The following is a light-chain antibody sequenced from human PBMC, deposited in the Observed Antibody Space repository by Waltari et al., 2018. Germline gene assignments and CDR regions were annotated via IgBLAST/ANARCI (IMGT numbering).Light chain of an antibody. CDR2: VAS. CDR1: QSISGY. Sequence: IQMTQSPSSVSASVGDRVTISCRASQSISGYLNWYQQKPGKAPKFLIYVASSLQSGVPSRVSGSGSGTYFTLTITSLRPEDFATYYCQQSYNAPYTFGQGTNLEIK. J-gene: IGKJ2*01. CDR3: QQSYNAPYT. V-gene: IGKV1-39*01.